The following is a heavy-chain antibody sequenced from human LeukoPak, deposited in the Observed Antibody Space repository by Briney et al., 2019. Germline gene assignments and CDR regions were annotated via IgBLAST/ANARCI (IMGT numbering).Heavy chain of an antibody. CDR1: GFTFGDYA. Sequence: GGSLRLSCTASGFTFGDYAMSWFHQAPGKGLEWVGFIRSKAYGGTTEYAASVKGRFTISRDDSKSIAYLQMNSLKTEDTAVYYCTRNYDFWSAPLDYWGQGTLVTVSS. CDR3: TRNYDFWSAPLDY. V-gene: IGHV3-49*03. D-gene: IGHD3-3*01. J-gene: IGHJ4*02. CDR2: IRSKAYGGTT.